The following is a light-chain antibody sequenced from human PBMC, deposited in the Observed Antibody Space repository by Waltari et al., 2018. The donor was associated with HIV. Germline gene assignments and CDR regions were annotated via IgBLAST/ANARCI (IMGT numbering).Light chain of an antibody. J-gene: IGLJ1*01. V-gene: IGLV3-25*03. CDR3: QSADNSDTYYV. CDR2: KDT. Sequence: SYELTQPPSISVSPGQTARITCSGESWADQYVYWYQQKPGQAPLLVMYKDTERPSGIPERFFGSTSGTTVTLTIDGVQAEDEADYYCQSADNSDTYYVFGSGTKVTVL. CDR1: SWADQY.